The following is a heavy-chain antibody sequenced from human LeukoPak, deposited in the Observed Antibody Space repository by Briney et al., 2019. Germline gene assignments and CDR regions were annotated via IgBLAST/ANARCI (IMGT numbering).Heavy chain of an antibody. Sequence: SVKVSRKASGGTFSSYAISWVRQAPGQGLEWMGRIIPILGIANYAQKFQGRVTITADKSTSTAYMELSSLRSEDTAVYYCARVLKDIVVVPAAPEYYYYYGMDVWGQGTTVTVSS. CDR2: IIPILGIA. CDR1: GGTFSSYA. CDR3: ARVLKDIVVVPAAPEYYYYYGMDV. J-gene: IGHJ6*02. V-gene: IGHV1-69*04. D-gene: IGHD2-2*01.